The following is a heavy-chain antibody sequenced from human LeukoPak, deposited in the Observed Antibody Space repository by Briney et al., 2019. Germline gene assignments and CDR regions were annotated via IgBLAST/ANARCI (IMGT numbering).Heavy chain of an antibody. CDR1: GVTFSSYG. CDR2: ISSDGNDK. D-gene: IGHD5-12*01. CDR3: TTKVIRGNSGDDYDD. J-gene: IGHJ4*02. V-gene: IGHV3-30*03. Sequence: GGSLRLSWAASGVTFSSYGMHWVRQAPGKGLEWVALISSDGNDKLYGDSVRGRFTISRDDSKSTLYLQMNSLRAEDTAVYYCTTKVIRGNSGDDYDDWGQGTLVTVSS.